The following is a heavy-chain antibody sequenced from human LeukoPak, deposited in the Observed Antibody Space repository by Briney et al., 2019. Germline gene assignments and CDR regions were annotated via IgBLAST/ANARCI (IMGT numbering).Heavy chain of an antibody. CDR3: ARVYDILTGSDY. J-gene: IGHJ4*02. CDR1: GYTFTGYY. CDR2: INPNSGGT. D-gene: IGHD3-9*01. V-gene: IGHV1-2*02. Sequence: ASVKVSCKASGYTFTGYYMHWVRQAPGQGLEWMGWINPNSGGTNYAQKFQGRVTMTRDTSISTAYMELSRLRSDDTAVYYCARVYDILTGSDYWGQGTLVTVSS.